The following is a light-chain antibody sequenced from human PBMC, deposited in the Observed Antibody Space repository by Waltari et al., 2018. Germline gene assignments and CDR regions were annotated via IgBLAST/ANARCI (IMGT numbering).Light chain of an antibody. V-gene: IGKV1-39*01. CDR2: DAS. CDR3: QQSYTSHLS. CDR1: QRITFH. Sequence: DIQMTQSPSFLSASVGDRVSISCPASQRITFHLNWYQQKPGKAPKLLISDASSLQRGVPSRFSGSGFGTDFTLTIDYLQPEDFAVYFCQQSYTSHLSFGGGTKVEVK. J-gene: IGKJ4*01.